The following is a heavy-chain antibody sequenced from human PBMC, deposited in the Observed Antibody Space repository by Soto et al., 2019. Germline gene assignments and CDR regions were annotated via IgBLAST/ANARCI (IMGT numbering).Heavy chain of an antibody. CDR1: GFTFSNAW. D-gene: IGHD3-3*01. CDR2: IKSKTDGGTT. Sequence: GGSLRLSCAASGFTFSNAWMTWIRQAPGRGLEWVGRIKSKTDGGTTDYAAPVKGRFIISRDDSKNTLYLQMNSLKTEDTAVYYCTTVLPITIFGVVIVPWGQGTLVTVSS. CDR3: TTVLPITIFGVVIVP. J-gene: IGHJ4*02. V-gene: IGHV3-15*07.